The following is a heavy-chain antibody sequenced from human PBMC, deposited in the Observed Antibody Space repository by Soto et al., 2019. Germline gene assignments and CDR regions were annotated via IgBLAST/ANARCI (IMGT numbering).Heavy chain of an antibody. V-gene: IGHV3-30*03. J-gene: IGHJ4*02. D-gene: IGHD3-16*01. CDR3: ARVGSGGGGDY. CDR2: ILNDGSHE. Sequence: GSLRLSCAASGFMFSNYAVYWVRQAPGKGPEWVVVILNDGSHEYYVDSVKGRFSSSRDNSKNTVYLQMNSLRPGDTAFYYCARVGSGGGGDYWGQGTLVTVS. CDR1: GFMFSNYA.